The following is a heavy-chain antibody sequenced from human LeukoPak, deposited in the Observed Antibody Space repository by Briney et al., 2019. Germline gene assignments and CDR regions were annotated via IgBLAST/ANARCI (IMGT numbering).Heavy chain of an antibody. D-gene: IGHD3-22*01. J-gene: IGHJ3*02. V-gene: IGHV3-53*01. CDR1: GFDVSSHH. Sequence: GGSLRLSCAASGFDVSSHHMVWVRQAPGKGLEWVSVTYTRGNSYYTDSVKGRFIISRDTSKNSMDLQMNSLRPEDSALYFCARGGRGSAAVVAPRSFDIWGQGTMVAVSS. CDR2: TYTRGNS. CDR3: ARGGRGSAAVVAPRSFDI.